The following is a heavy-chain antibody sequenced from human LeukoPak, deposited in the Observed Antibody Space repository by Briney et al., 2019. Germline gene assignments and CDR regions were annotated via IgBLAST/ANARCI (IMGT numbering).Heavy chain of an antibody. D-gene: IGHD3-22*01. V-gene: IGHV3-66*02. J-gene: IGHJ4*02. CDR1: GFTVSSNY. Sequence: GGSLRLSCAASGFTVSSNYMSWVRLAPGKGLEWVSVIYSGGSTYYADSVKGRFTISRDNSKNTLYLQMNSLRAEDTAVYYCARGGGYYDSSGYSWDYWGQGTLVTVSS. CDR2: IYSGGST. CDR3: ARGGGYYDSSGYSWDY.